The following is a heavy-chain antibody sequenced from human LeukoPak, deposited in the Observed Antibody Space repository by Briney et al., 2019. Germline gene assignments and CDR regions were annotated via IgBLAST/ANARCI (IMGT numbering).Heavy chain of an antibody. CDR1: GLTVSSPY. J-gene: IGHJ4*02. CDR3: ARVRPWVFDY. Sequence: GGSLRLSCAASGLTVSSPYMSWVRQAPGKGLEWVSIIYIGDNPHYADSVKGRFTISRHNSKNTLYLQMNSLRAEDTAVYYCARVRPWVFDYWGQGTQVTVSS. CDR2: IYIGDNP. V-gene: IGHV3-53*04.